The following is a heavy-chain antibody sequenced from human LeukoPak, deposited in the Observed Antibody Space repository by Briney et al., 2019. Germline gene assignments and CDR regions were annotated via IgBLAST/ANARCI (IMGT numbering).Heavy chain of an antibody. V-gene: IGHV3-11*01. CDR3: ARDMTSGSYTDAFDI. CDR1: GFTFSDYY. J-gene: IGHJ3*02. D-gene: IGHD1-26*01. CDR2: ISSSGSTI. Sequence: GGSLRLSCAASGFTFSDYYMSWIRQAPGKGLEWVSYISSSGSTIYYADSVKGRFTISRDNAKNSLYLQMNSLRAEDTAVYYCARDMTSGSYTDAFDIWGQGTMVTVSS.